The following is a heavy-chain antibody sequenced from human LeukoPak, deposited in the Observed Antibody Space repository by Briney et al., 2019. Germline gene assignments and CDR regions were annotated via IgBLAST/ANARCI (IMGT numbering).Heavy chain of an antibody. D-gene: IGHD3-10*01. CDR1: GGSISSSY. CDR2: IYINGAA. CDR3: ARGVGSRTNEAFDI. J-gene: IGHJ3*02. V-gene: IGHV4-4*07. Sequence: PSETLSLTCTVSGGSISSSYWSWIRQPAAKALEWIGRIYINGAADYKPSLKSRVPMSVDTYKNQFSLELTSMTAADTAVYYCARGVGSRTNEAFDIWGQGTMVTVSS.